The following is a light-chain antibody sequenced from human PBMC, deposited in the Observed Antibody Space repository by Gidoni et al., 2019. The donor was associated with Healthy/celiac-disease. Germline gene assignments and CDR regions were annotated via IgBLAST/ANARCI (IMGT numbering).Light chain of an antibody. J-gene: IGKJ1*01. Sequence: AIRMTQSPSSFSASTGDRVTITCRASQGISSYLAWYQQKPGKAPKLLLYAASTLQSGVPSRFSGSGSGTDFTLTISCLQSEDFATYYCQQYYSYPHTFXQXTKVEIK. V-gene: IGKV1-8*01. CDR2: AAS. CDR1: QGISSY. CDR3: QQYYSYPHT.